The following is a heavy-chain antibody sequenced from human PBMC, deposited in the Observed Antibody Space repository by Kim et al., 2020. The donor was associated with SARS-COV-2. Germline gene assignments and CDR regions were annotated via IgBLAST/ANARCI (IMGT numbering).Heavy chain of an antibody. CDR1: GGSISSYY. Sequence: SETLSLTCTVSGGSISSYYWSWIRQPAGKGLEWIGRIYTSGSTNYNPSLKSRVTMSVDTSKNQFSLKLSSVTAADTAVYYCARFIRAEVGATGAFDIWGQGTMVTVSS. CDR2: IYTSGST. V-gene: IGHV4-4*07. D-gene: IGHD1-26*01. CDR3: ARFIRAEVGATGAFDI. J-gene: IGHJ3*02.